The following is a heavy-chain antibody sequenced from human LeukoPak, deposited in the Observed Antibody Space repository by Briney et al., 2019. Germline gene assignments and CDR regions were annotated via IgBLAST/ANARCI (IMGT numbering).Heavy chain of an antibody. Sequence: GGSLRLSCAASGFTVSSNYMRWVRQAPGKGLDSCSNTYYADSVKGRFTISRDNSKNTLYLQMNSLRAEDTAVYYCARDYYDSEGYYGMGVWGQGTTVTVSS. CDR2: SCSNT. D-gene: IGHD3-22*01. CDR1: GFTVSSNY. J-gene: IGHJ6*02. CDR3: ARDYYDSEGYYGMGV. V-gene: IGHV3-66*03.